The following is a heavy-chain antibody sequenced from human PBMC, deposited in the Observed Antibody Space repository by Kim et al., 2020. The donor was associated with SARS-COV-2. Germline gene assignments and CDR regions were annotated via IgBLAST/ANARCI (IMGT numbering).Heavy chain of an antibody. CDR1: GGSFSNYY. Sequence: SETLSLTCAVYGGSFSNYYWSWIRQPPGKGLEWIGEINHSGSTNYNPSLKSRVTVSVDTSKNQFSLKLSSVTAADTAVYYCATRDVWGKGTTVTVSS. V-gene: IGHV4-34*01. CDR3: ATRDV. CDR2: INHSGST. J-gene: IGHJ6*04.